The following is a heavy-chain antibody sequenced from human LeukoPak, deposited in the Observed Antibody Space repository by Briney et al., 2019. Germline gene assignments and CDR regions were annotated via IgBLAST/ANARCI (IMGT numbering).Heavy chain of an antibody. CDR1: GYTFTSYY. CDR2: INPSAGST. D-gene: IGHD1-26*01. Sequence: ASVKVSCKASGYTFTSYYIHWVRLSPGQGLEWMGIINPSAGSTTYAQKFQGRATMTRDTSTSTVYMELGSLRFEDSAVYYCARFGGATTGRYSDYWGQGTLVTVSS. CDR3: ARFGGATTGRYSDY. J-gene: IGHJ4*02. V-gene: IGHV1-46*01.